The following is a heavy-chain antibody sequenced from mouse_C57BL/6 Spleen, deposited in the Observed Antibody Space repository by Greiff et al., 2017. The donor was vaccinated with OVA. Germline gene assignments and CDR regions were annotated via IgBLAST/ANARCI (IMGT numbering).Heavy chain of an antibody. CDR1: GYTFTSYW. J-gene: IGHJ3*01. CDR2: IDPSDSYT. D-gene: IGHD3-2*02. Sequence: QVQLQQPGAELVMPGASVKLSCKASGYTFTSYWMHWVKQRPGQGLAWIGEIDPSDSYTNYNKKFKGKSTLTVDKSSSTAYMQLSSLTSEDSAVYYCAKDSSVFGGFAYWGQGTLVTVSA. V-gene: IGHV1-69*01. CDR3: AKDSSVFGGFAY.